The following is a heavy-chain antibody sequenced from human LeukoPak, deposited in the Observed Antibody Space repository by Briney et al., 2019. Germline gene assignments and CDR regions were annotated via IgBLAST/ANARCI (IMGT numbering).Heavy chain of an antibody. J-gene: IGHJ3*01. V-gene: IGHV3-23*01. CDR2: ISADGANT. D-gene: IGHD2-8*01. CDR1: AFTFSSHA. CDR3: ARVQGHPPNGLDV. Sequence: GGSLRLSCAASAFTFSSHAMSWVRQTPGKRLEWVSGISADGANTLYADSVKGRFTISRDNAKNTLYLQMNGLRAEDTAVYYCARVQGHPPNGLDVWGQGTMVTVSS.